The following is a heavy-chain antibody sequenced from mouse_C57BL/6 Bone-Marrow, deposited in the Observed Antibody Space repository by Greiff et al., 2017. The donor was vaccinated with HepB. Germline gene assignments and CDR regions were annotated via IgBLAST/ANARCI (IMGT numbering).Heavy chain of an antibody. CDR3: ARDSDYGSRFAY. CDR2: ISYDGSN. Sequence: ESGPGLVKPSQSLSLTCSVTGYSITSGYYWNWIRQFPGNKLEWMGYISYDGSNNYNPSLKNRISITRDTSKNQFFLKLNSVTTEDTATYYCARDSDYGSRFAYWGQGTLVTVSA. CDR1: GYSITSGYY. J-gene: IGHJ3*01. D-gene: IGHD1-1*01. V-gene: IGHV3-6*01.